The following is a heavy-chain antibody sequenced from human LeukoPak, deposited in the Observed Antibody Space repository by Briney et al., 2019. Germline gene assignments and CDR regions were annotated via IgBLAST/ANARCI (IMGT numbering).Heavy chain of an antibody. CDR2: ISAYNGNT. CDR3: ARNYDSSGYSYYYYYGMDV. J-gene: IGHJ6*02. CDR1: GYTFTSYG. D-gene: IGHD3-22*01. Sequence: ASVKVSCKASGYTFTSYGISWVRQAPGQGLEWMGLISAYNGNTNYAQKLQGRVTMTTDTSTSTAYMELRSLRSDDTAVYYCARNYDSSGYSYYYYYGMDVWGQGTTVTVSS. V-gene: IGHV1-18*01.